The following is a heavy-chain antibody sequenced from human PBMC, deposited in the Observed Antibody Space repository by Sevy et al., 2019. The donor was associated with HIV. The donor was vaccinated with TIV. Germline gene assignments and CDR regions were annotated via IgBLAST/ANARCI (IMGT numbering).Heavy chain of an antibody. D-gene: IGHD4-17*01. CDR3: AKRPTDYGDYI. CDR1: GFTFSSYA. V-gene: IGHV3-23*01. CDR2: ISGSGGST. J-gene: IGHJ4*02. Sequence: GGSLRLSCAASGFTFSSYAMSWVRQAPGKGLEWVSAISGSGGSTYYADSVKGRFTISRDNSKNTLYLQMNSLGAEDTAVYYCAKRPTDYGDYIWGQGTLVTVSS.